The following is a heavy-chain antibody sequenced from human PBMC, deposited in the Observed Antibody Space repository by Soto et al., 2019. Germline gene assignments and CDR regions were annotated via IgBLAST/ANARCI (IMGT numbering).Heavy chain of an antibody. CDR2: INPNSGGT. CDR1: GYTFTGYY. D-gene: IGHD3-10*01. Sequence: ASVKVSCKASGYTFTGYYMHWVRQAPGQGLEWMGWINPNSGGTNYAQKFQGWVTMTRDTSISTAYMELSRLRSDDTAVYYCARETMVRGVTAYYYYYYMDVWGKGTTVTVSS. V-gene: IGHV1-2*04. CDR3: ARETMVRGVTAYYYYYYMDV. J-gene: IGHJ6*03.